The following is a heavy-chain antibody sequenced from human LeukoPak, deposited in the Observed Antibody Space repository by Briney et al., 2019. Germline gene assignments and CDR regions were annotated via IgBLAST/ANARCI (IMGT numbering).Heavy chain of an antibody. CDR1: GFTFNTFN. V-gene: IGHV3-21*01. Sequence: GGSLRLSCAASGFTFNTFNMNWVRQAPGKGLEWVSSITSGGDYIYYADSVKGRFTTSRDNAKNSLSLQLDSLRVEDTAVHYCARGHYDVLAASYKWTPDYWGQGTLVTVSS. CDR3: ARGHYDVLAASYKWTPDY. CDR2: ITSGGDYI. D-gene: IGHD3-9*01. J-gene: IGHJ4*02.